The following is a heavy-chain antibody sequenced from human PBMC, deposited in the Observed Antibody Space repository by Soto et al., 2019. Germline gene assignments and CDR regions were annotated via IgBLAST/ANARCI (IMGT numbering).Heavy chain of an antibody. CDR3: TSTYSSNWYAGN. CDR2: LGGTGARA. Sequence: EVQLLEYGGGLVQPGGALRLSCAGSGFAFSFYAMTWVRQAPGKGLEWVSGLGGTGARAHYADSVKARFTISRDNSKNTLYLQMNSLSPDDTAGYYCTSTYSSNWYAGNWGKGTLVSVSS. J-gene: IGHJ4*02. D-gene: IGHD6-13*01. V-gene: IGHV3-23*01. CDR1: GFAFSFYA.